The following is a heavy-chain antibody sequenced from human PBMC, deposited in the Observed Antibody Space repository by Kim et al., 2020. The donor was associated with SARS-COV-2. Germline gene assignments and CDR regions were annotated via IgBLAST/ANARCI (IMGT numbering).Heavy chain of an antibody. V-gene: IGHV1-3*01. CDR2: KT. D-gene: IGHD4-4*01. CDR3: ARDMDPTVYDY. J-gene: IGHJ4*02. Sequence: KTQHSQTFQGRVTITRDTSANTAYMELRRLTTKDTAIYYCARDMDPTVYDYWGQGTLVTVSS.